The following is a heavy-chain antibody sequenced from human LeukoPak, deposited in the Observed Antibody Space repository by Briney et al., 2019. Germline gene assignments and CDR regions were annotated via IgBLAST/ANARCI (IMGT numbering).Heavy chain of an antibody. D-gene: IGHD1-1*01. CDR2: ISRSSRQV. CDR1: GFTLSDYS. V-gene: IGHV3-21*01. J-gene: IGHJ1*01. CDR3: VRDLMGSGSTTAYLHH. Sequence: GGSLRLSCAASGFTLSDYSMNWVRQAPGKGLEWVSSISRSSRQVNDAGSVKGRFTSTRDNAKNSLYLQMNSLRAEDMAVYFCVRDLMGSGSTTAYLHHWGQGTLVTVSS.